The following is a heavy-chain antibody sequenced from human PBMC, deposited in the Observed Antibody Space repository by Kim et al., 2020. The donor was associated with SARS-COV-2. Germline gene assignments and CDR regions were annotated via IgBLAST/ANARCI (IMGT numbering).Heavy chain of an antibody. Sequence: SETLSLTCNVSGVSISSGDYNWGWIRQPPGKGLEWFGNFYYSGTTYNNPSLKRRVTMSVDTSNNHLSLKLTSVTAADSARYFCARLLTATSPYLDSWGQGTLVTVSS. V-gene: IGHV4-39*02. CDR3: ARLLTATSPYLDS. D-gene: IGHD6-25*01. J-gene: IGHJ4*02. CDR1: GVSISSGDYN. CDR2: FYYSGTT.